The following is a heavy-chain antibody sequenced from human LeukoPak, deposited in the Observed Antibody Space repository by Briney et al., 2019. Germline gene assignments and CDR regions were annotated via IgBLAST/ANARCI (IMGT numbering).Heavy chain of an antibody. V-gene: IGHV3-30*03. CDR2: ISYDGSNK. CDR3: ARDLGHGDYGDAFDI. CDR1: GFTFSSYG. Sequence: GGSLRLSCAASGFTFSSYGMHWVRQAPGKGLEWVAVISYDGSNKYYADSVKGRFTISRDNAKNSLYLQMNSLRDEDTAVYYCARDLGHGDYGDAFDIWGQGTMVTVSS. D-gene: IGHD4-17*01. J-gene: IGHJ3*02.